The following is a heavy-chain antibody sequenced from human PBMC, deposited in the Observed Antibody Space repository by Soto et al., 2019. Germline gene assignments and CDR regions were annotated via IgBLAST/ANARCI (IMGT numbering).Heavy chain of an antibody. CDR2: AASSFI. D-gene: IGHD3-9*01. CDR3: ASRDIYTLAFDH. CDR1: GFTSNRHM. Sequence: EVDLVESGGGLVKVGGSLRLSCVTSGFTSNRHMMNWVRQAPGRGLEWVALAASSFIQHADSVKARFTISRDDARNSVFLQMNSLREEDTAVYYCASRDIYTLAFDHWGRGTLVTVSS. J-gene: IGHJ4*02. V-gene: IGHV3-21*06.